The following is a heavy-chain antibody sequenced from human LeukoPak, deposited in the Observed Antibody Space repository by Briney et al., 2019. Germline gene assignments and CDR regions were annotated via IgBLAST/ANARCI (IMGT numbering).Heavy chain of an antibody. Sequence: GGSLRLSCTASGFTSSNYAIHWVRQAPGKGLEWVAVISYDGSNEYYADSVKGRFTISRDNSKNTLYLQMNSLRAEDTALYYCARGTLKAAATDFDYWGQGTLVTVSS. CDR1: GFTSSNYA. CDR3: ARGTLKAAATDFDY. J-gene: IGHJ4*02. D-gene: IGHD6-13*01. CDR2: ISYDGSNE. V-gene: IGHV3-30-3*01.